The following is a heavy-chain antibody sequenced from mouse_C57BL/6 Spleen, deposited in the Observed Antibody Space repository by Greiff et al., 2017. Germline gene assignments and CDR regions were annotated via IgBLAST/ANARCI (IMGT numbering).Heavy chain of an antibody. D-gene: IGHD1-1*01. Sequence: ESGPGLVKPSQSLSLTCSVTGYSITSGYYWNWIRQFPGNKLEWMGYISYDGSNNYNPSLKNRTSITRDAARNPFFLKLNSVTTEDTATYYCARDYYGSSYEGYFDVWGTGTTVTVSS. J-gene: IGHJ1*03. V-gene: IGHV3-6*01. CDR1: GYSITSGYY. CDR3: ARDYYGSSYEGYFDV. CDR2: ISYDGSN.